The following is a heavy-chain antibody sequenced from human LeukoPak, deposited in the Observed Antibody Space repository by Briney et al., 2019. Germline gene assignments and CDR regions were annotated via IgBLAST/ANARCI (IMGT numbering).Heavy chain of an antibody. V-gene: IGHV3-30*18. CDR1: EFTFSSYG. Sequence: GGSLRLSCAASEFTFSSYGMHWVRQAPGKGLEWVAVISYDESNKYYADSVKGRFTISRDNSKNTLYLQMNSLRAEDTAVYYCAKDWQLVDYWGQGTLVTVSS. CDR2: ISYDESNK. D-gene: IGHD1-1*01. CDR3: AKDWQLVDY. J-gene: IGHJ4*02.